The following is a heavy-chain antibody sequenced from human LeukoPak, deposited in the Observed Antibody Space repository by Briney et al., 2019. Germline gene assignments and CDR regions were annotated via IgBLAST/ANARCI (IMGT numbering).Heavy chain of an antibody. CDR2: LNPTSGGT. CDR1: GYTFTDYY. CDR3: ARDRYTSSGNAFDI. V-gene: IGHV1-2*02. D-gene: IGHD1-26*01. Sequence: ASMEVSFKASGYTFTDYYVHWVRQAPGQGLEWMGWLNPTSGGTNYAQSFQGGVTMTRDTSISTAYMELSGLRSDDTAVYYCARDRYTSSGNAFDIWGQGTMVAVSS. J-gene: IGHJ3*02.